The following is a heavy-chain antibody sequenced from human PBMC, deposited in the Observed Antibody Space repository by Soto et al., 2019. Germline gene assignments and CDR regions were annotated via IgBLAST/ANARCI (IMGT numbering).Heavy chain of an antibody. V-gene: IGHV5-51*01. D-gene: IGHD6-13*01. CDR2: IYPGDSDT. CDR1: GYSFTSYW. CDR3: AQNGFTAAAGFDI. J-gene: IGHJ3*02. Sequence: GESLKISCNGSGYSFTSYWIGWVRQMPGKGLEWMGIIYPGDSDTRYSPSFQGQVTISADKSISTAYLQWSSLKASDTAMYYCAQNGFTAAAGFDIWGQGTMVTVSS.